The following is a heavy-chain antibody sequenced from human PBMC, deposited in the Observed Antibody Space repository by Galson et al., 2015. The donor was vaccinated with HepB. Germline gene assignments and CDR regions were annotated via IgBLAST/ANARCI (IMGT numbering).Heavy chain of an antibody. CDR1: GFIFSDYS. CDR3: ARGTEYDYGMDV. CDR2: ISSSGSMR. Sequence: SLRLSCAASGFIFSDYSMNWARQAPGKGLEWISYISSSGSMRYYADSVKGRFTISRDNAKNSLYLQMNSLRADDTAVYYCARGTEYDYGMDVWGQGTTVTVSS. D-gene: IGHD1-14*01. V-gene: IGHV3-48*01. J-gene: IGHJ6*02.